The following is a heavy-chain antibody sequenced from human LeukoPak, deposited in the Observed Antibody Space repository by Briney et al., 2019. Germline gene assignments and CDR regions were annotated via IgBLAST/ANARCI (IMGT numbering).Heavy chain of an antibody. CDR3: ARDPLRYLRVGRYDY. D-gene: IGHD3-9*01. Sequence: GGSLRLSCAASGFTFSNSAMNWVRQVPGKGLEWVSSIDYDSSHIYYAASVRGRFTISRDNARNSVYLQMNSLRVEDTAVYYCARDPLRYLRVGRYDYWGQGTLGAVSS. V-gene: IGHV3-21*01. CDR2: IDYDSSHI. CDR1: GFTFSNSA. J-gene: IGHJ4*02.